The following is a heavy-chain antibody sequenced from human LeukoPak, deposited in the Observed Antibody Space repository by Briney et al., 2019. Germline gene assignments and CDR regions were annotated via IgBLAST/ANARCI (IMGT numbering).Heavy chain of an antibody. CDR3: AKYTSGTSYRGLDQ. CDR1: GLTVSSYA. J-gene: IGHJ4*02. Sequence: TGGSLRLSCGASGLTVSSYAMSWVRQAPGKGLEWVSTIIGSAVNTYYADSVKGWFTISRDDSKNTVYLQMNSLRAEDTAVYSCAKYTSGTSYRGLDQWGQGTLVTVSS. V-gene: IGHV3-23*01. D-gene: IGHD3-10*01. CDR2: IIGSAVNT.